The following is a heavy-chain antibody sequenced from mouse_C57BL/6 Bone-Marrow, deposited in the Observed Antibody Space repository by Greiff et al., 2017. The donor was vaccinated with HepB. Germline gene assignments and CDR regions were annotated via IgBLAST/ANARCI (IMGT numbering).Heavy chain of an antibody. D-gene: IGHD2-4*01. CDR1: GYTFTSYW. J-gene: IGHJ2*01. CDR2: IDPSDSYT. V-gene: IGHV1-69*01. Sequence: QVHVKQPGAELVMPGASVKLSCKASGYTFTSYWMHWVKQRPGQGLEWIGEIDPSDSYTNYNQKFKGKSTLTVDKSSSTAYMQLSSLTSEDSAVYYCARQVYYDYDALSYWGQGTTLTVSS. CDR3: ARQVYYDYDALSY.